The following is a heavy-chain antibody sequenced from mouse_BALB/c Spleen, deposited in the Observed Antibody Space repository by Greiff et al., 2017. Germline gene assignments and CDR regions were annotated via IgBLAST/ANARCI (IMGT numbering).Heavy chain of an antibody. CDR3: ARDITNGFDV. CDR2: VSYDGSN. V-gene: IGHV3-6*02. J-gene: IGHJ1*01. Sequence: VQLKQSGPGLVKPSQSLSLTCSVTGYSITSGYYWNWIRQFPGNKLEWMGYVSYDGSNNYNPSLKNRISITRDTSKNQFFLKLNSVTTEDTATYYCARDITNGFDVWGAGTTVTVSS. CDR1: GYSITSGYY. D-gene: IGHD1-1*01.